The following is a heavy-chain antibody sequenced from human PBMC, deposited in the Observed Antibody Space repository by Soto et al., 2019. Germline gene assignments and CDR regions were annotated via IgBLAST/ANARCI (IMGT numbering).Heavy chain of an antibody. D-gene: IGHD6-19*01. CDR3: ASDRWIAVANDAFDI. J-gene: IGHJ3*02. CDR1: GYTFTSYG. Sequence: ASVKVSCKASGYTFTSYGISWVRQAPGQGLEWMGWISAYNGNTNYAQKLQGRVTMTTDTSTSTAYMELRSLRSDDTAVYYCASDRWIAVANDAFDIWGQGTMVTVSS. CDR2: ISAYNGNT. V-gene: IGHV1-18*01.